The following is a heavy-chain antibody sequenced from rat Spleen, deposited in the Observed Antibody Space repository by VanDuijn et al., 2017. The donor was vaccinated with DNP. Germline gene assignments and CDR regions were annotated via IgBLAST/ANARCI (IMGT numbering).Heavy chain of an antibody. CDR2: ISYEGSST. CDR3: AKDAFDY. Sequence: EVQLVQSGGGLVQPGRSMKVSCAASGFTFSDYGMAWVLQAPKKGLEWVATISYEGSSTYYRDSVKGRFTISRDNAKSTLYLQMDSLRSEDTATYYCAKDAFDYWGQGVMVTVSS. CDR1: GFTFSDYG. V-gene: IGHV5-7*01. J-gene: IGHJ2*01.